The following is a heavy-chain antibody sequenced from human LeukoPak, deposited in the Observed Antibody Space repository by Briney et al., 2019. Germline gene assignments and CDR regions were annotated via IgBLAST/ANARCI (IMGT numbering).Heavy chain of an antibody. CDR3: ATQENEGESYLDGFDI. J-gene: IGHJ3*02. CDR2: IYCSRST. D-gene: IGHD1-26*01. V-gene: IGHV4-59*01. CDR1: GGSISSNY. Sequence: SETLSLTCTVSGGSISSNYWSWIRQPPGKGLEWIGYIYCSRSTNYNPSLKSRVTISVDTSKNQFSLKLTSVTAADTAVYYCATQENEGESYLDGFDIWGQGTMVTVSS.